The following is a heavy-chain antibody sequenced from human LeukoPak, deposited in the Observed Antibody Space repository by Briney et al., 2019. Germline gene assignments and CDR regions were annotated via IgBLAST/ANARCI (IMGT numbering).Heavy chain of an antibody. J-gene: IGHJ3*02. CDR1: GLTFSSYS. D-gene: IGHD4-23*01. Sequence: GGSLRLSCAASGLTFSSYSMTWVRQAPGKGLEWVSSISSSSSYIYYADSVKGRFTISRDNAKNSLYLQMNSLRAEDTAVYYCAREPDYGGNSGAFDIWGQGTMVTVSS. V-gene: IGHV3-21*01. CDR2: ISSSSSYI. CDR3: AREPDYGGNSGAFDI.